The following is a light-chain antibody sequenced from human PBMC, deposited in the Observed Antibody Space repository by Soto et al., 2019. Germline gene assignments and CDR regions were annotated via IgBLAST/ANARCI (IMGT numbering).Light chain of an antibody. CDR3: QQSYSIPIT. CDR2: TTS. V-gene: IGKV1-39*01. CDR1: QSISSY. Sequence: DIQVTQSPSSLSASVGDRVTITCRASQSISSYLNWYQQKPGKAPNLLIYTTSTLQSGVPSRFSGSGSGTDFTLTISSLQPEDSATYYCQQSYSIPITFGQGTRLEIK. J-gene: IGKJ5*01.